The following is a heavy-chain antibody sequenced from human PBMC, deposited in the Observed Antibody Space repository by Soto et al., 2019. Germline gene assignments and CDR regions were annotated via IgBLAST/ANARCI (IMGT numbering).Heavy chain of an antibody. CDR1: GDSISSGNKY. V-gene: IGHV4-30-4*01. J-gene: IGHJ6*02. D-gene: IGHD3-16*01. CDR2: IFSSGTT. CDR3: ARVPSPFDYYYAMDV. Sequence: PSETLSLTXTVSGDSISSGNKYWSWIRQAPGKGLEWIGYIFSSGTTYYNPSLESRLTMSLDTSQNQFSLRLASVTDADSAVYYCARVPSPFDYYYAMDVWGQGTTVTVSS.